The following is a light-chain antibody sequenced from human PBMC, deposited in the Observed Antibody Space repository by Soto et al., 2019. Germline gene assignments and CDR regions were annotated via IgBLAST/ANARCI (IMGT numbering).Light chain of an antibody. CDR2: AAS. CDR3: QQSSSTPLT. CDR1: QSISSY. V-gene: IGKV1-39*01. Sequence: DIQMTQSPSSLSASVGDRVTITCRASQSISSYLNWYQQKPGNAPKLLIYAASSLQSGVPSRFSGSGSGTDFTLPIRSLQHEDFATYYCQQSSSTPLTFGQGTRLAIK. J-gene: IGKJ5*01.